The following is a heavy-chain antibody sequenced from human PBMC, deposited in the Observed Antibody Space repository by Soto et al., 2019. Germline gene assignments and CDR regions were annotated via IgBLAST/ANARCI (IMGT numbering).Heavy chain of an antibody. CDR3: ALRTASSGWSLDDF. V-gene: IGHV2-5*01. Sequence: QITLKESGTTLVKPTQTLTLTGTFSGFSLRTRGMGVAWIRQPPGKALEWLAIIYWNDDKRYSPSLKSRLSITNDTYTTQLVLSVTNMDPVDTGTYYCALRTASSGWSLDDFWGQGTLVTVYS. CDR2: IYWNDDK. D-gene: IGHD6-19*01. J-gene: IGHJ4*02. CDR1: GFSLRTRGMG.